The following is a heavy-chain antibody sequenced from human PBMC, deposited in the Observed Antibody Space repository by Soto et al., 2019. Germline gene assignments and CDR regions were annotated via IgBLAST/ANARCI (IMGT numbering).Heavy chain of an antibody. CDR3: AREGEGCWFTNYYYYYYGMDV. CDR2: ISAYNGNT. V-gene: IGHV1-18*01. CDR1: GYTFTSYG. Sequence: GALVKVSCNDSGYTFTSYGISWVRQAPGQGIEWMGCISAYNGNTNSAQKLKGRVTMNNDTSTSTAYMQLRSLRSDDTAVYYCAREGEGCWFTNYYYYYYGMDVWSQLTTVTVSS. J-gene: IGHJ6*02. D-gene: IGHD2-8*01.